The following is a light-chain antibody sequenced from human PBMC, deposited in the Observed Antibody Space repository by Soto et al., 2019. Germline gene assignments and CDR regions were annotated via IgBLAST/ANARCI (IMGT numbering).Light chain of an antibody. Sequence: AIQMTQSPPSLSASVGDRVIITCRASQDIRVDVGWLQQRPGHAPNLLIYAASTLHTGVPPTFTGSESGTDFAHTINDLYPEYVATYLCLQEYDFPYTFGQGTKLEI. V-gene: IGKV1-6*01. CDR2: AAS. CDR3: LQEYDFPYT. CDR1: QDIRVD. J-gene: IGKJ2*01.